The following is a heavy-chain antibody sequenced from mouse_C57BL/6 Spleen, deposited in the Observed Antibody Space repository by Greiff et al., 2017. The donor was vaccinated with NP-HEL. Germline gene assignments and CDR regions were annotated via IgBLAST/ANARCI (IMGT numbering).Heavy chain of an antibody. V-gene: IGHV1-81*01. Sequence: QVQLQQSGAELARPGASVKLSCKASGYTFTSYGISWVKQRTGQGLEWIGEIYPRSGNTYYNEKFKGKATLTADKSSSTAYMELRSLTSEDSAAHFCARDGSSYWYFDVWGTGTTVTVSS. CDR1: GYTFTSYG. CDR3: ARDGSSYWYFDV. D-gene: IGHD1-1*01. J-gene: IGHJ1*03. CDR2: IYPRSGNT.